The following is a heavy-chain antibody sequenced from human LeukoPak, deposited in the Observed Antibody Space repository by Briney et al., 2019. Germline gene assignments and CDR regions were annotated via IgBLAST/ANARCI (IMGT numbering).Heavy chain of an antibody. Sequence: GGSLRLSCAASGFTFSNAWMSWVRQAPGKGLEWVGRLKNKADGETTDYAAPVKGRFTISRDDSKNTLYLQMNSLRAEDTAVYYCARLREIPVFGVVTKSTSYFDYWGQGTPVTVSS. CDR2: LKNKADGETT. CDR1: GFTFSNAW. V-gene: IGHV3-15*01. J-gene: IGHJ4*02. D-gene: IGHD3-3*01. CDR3: ARLREIPVFGVVTKSTSYFDY.